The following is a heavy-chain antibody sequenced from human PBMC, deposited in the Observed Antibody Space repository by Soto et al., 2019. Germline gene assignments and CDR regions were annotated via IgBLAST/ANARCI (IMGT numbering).Heavy chain of an antibody. J-gene: IGHJ4*02. V-gene: IGHV4-30-4*01. CDR3: ARGPSGDKVDS. CDR1: GGSISTVDYW. D-gene: IGHD7-27*01. CDR2: IYDGGRT. Sequence: QVQLQESGPGLVKPSQTLSLTCTVSGGSISTVDYWWSWIRQSPDMGLEWIGHIYDGGRTYNNPSLGSRVTMSVPTSKSQLSLPLSSVSAAATAVYYCARGPSGDKVDSWGQGTLVTVSS.